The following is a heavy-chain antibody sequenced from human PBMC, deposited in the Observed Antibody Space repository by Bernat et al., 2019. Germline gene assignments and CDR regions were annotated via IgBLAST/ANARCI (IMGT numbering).Heavy chain of an antibody. V-gene: IGHV4-61*01. CDR3: ARAAANYYYYYMDV. J-gene: IGHJ6*03. CDR1: GGSVSSGSYY. D-gene: IGHD2-2*01. CDR2: IYYSGST. Sequence: QVQLQESGPGLVKPSETLSLTCTVSGGSVSSGSYYWSWIRQPPGKGLEWIGYIYYSGSTNYNPPLKSRVTISVDTSKNQFSLKLSSVTAADTAVYYCARAAANYYYYYMDVWGKGTTVTVSS.